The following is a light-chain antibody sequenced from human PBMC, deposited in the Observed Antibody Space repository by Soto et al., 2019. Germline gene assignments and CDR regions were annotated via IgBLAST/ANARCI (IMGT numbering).Light chain of an antibody. CDR2: AAS. Sequence: EIVLTQSPGTLSLSPGESATLSCRASQSVSSSELAWYQQKPDQAPRLLVYAASSRATGIPDRFSGSGSGTDFTLTISRLEPEDFAVYYCPQYGTSPPLPFGGGTKVEIK. CDR1: QSVSSSE. V-gene: IGKV3-20*01. CDR3: PQYGTSPPLP. J-gene: IGKJ4*01.